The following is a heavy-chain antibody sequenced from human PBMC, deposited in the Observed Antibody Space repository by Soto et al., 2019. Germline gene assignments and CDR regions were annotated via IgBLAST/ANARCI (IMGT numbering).Heavy chain of an antibody. V-gene: IGHV1-2*04. Sequence: ASVKVSCKASGYTFTGYYMHWVRQAPGQGLEWMGWINPNSGGTNYAQKFQGWVTMTRDTSISTAYMELSRLRSDDTAVYYCARGPIKLPGVMTPFDYWGQGTLVTVSS. J-gene: IGHJ4*02. CDR3: ARGPIKLPGVMTPFDY. CDR2: INPNSGGT. D-gene: IGHD3-10*01. CDR1: GYTFTGYY.